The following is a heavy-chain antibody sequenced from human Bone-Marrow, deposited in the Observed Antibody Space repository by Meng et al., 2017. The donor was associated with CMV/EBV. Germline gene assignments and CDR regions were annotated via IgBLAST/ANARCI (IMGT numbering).Heavy chain of an antibody. D-gene: IGHD3-10*01. J-gene: IGHJ6*02. CDR3: ARNYGSGSYYIQNYYYYGMDV. V-gene: IGHV3-11*04. CDR2: ISSSGSTI. CDR1: GFTFSDYY. Sequence: GESLKISCAASGFTFSDYYMSWIRQAPGKGLEWVSYISSSGSTIYYADSVKGRFTISRDNAKNSLYLQMNSLRAEDTAVYYCARNYGSGSYYIQNYYYYGMDVWGQGPTVPVSS.